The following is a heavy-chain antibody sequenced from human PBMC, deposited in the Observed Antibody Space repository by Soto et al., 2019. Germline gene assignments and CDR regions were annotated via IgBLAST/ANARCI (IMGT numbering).Heavy chain of an antibody. D-gene: IGHD3-22*01. V-gene: IGHV5-51*01. CDR3: ARQLNDSGENAFDI. J-gene: IGHJ3*02. CDR1: GYSFTSYW. CDR2: IYPGDSDT. Sequence: PGESLKISCKGSGYSFTSYWIGWVRQMPGKGLEWMGIIYPGDSDTRYSQSFQGQVTTSADKSISTAYLQWSSLKASDTAMYFCARQLNDSGENAFDIWGQGAMVTVS.